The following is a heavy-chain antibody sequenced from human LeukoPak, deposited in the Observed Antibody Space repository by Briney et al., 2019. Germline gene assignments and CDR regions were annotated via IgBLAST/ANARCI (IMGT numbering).Heavy chain of an antibody. Sequence: GGSLRLSCAASGFTFSSYDMHWVRQATGKGLEWVSAIGTAGDTYYPGSVKGRFTISRENAKNSLYLQMNSLRAGDTAVYYCASSLSRTRWFDYWGQGTLVTVSS. CDR2: IGTAGDT. CDR3: ASSLSRTRWFDY. J-gene: IGHJ4*02. CDR1: GFTFSSYD. D-gene: IGHD2-8*01. V-gene: IGHV3-13*01.